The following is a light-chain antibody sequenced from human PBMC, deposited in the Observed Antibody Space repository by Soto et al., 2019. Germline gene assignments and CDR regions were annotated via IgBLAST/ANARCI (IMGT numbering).Light chain of an antibody. V-gene: IGKV3-20*01. CDR3: QQYDSTPPT. CDR2: GAS. J-gene: IGKJ1*01. CDR1: QSVNSNY. Sequence: EIVLTQSPGTPSLSPGDRATLSCRASQSVNSNYLAWYQRKPGQAPRLLIYGASNRATDIPYRFSASGSGTDFTLTITRLEAEDFAVYYCQQYDSTPPTFGQGTKVEVK.